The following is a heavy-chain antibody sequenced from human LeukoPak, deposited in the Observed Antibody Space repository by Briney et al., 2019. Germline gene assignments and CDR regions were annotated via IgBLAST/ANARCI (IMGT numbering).Heavy chain of an antibody. J-gene: IGHJ4*02. CDR1: GFTFSSYA. CDR3: AKDSRPGGYSPVSYFDY. V-gene: IGHV3-23*01. CDR2: ISGSGGST. D-gene: IGHD3-22*01. Sequence: PGGSLRLSCAASGFTFSSYAMSWVRQAPGKGLEWVLAISGSGGSTYYADSVKGRFTISRDNSKNTLYLQMNSLRAEDTAVYYCAKDSRPGGYSPVSYFDYWGQGTLVTVSS.